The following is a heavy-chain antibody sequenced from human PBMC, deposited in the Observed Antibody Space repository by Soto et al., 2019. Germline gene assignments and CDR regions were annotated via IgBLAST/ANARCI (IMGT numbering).Heavy chain of an antibody. CDR3: AKDVRRDGYNYFDS. J-gene: IGHJ4*02. Sequence: EVQLLESGGGLVQPGGSLRLSCAASGFTFSSYAMSWVRQAPGKGLEWVSALSGSGGSTYYADSVKGRFTISTDNSKNTQYLQMNSLRGEDTAVYYCAKDVRRDGYNYFDSWGQGTLVTVSS. CDR1: GFTFSSYA. CDR2: LSGSGGST. D-gene: IGHD5-12*01. V-gene: IGHV3-23*01.